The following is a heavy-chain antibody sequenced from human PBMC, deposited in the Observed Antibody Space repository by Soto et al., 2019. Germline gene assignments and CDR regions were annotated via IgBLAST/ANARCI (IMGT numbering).Heavy chain of an antibody. CDR3: AKGAGRAVSVYYYSGMDV. J-gene: IGHJ6*02. D-gene: IGHD3-10*01. Sequence: GGSLRLSCAASGFTFSSYAMSWVRQAPGKGLEWVSAISGSGGSTYYADSVKGRFTISRDNSKSTLYLQMNSLRAEDTAVYYCAKGAGRAVSVYYYSGMDVGGQGTRVTVPS. CDR1: GFTFSSYA. CDR2: ISGSGGST. V-gene: IGHV3-23*01.